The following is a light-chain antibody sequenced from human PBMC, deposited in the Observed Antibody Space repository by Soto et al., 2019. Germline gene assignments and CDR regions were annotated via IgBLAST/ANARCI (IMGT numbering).Light chain of an antibody. CDR3: QQRSDWPRT. CDR1: QSVSGY. V-gene: IGKV3-11*01. CDR2: DAS. J-gene: IGKJ1*01. Sequence: PGERATLSCRASQSVSGYLAWYQQKPGQAPRLLIYDASNRATGIPARFSGSGSGTDFTLTISSLEPEDFAVYYCQQRSDWPRTFGQGTKVEIK.